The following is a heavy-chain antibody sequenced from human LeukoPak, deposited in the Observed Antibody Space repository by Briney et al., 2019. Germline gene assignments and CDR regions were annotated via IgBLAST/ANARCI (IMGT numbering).Heavy chain of an antibody. CDR1: GGSISRYY. Sequence: SETLSLTCTVSGGSISRYYWSWIRQPPGKGLEWIGYIYYSGSTNYNPSLKSRVTISVDTSKNQFSLKLSSVTAADTAMYYCARRLLGYCSGGSCYSGYFQHWGQGTLVTVSS. V-gene: IGHV4-59*12. D-gene: IGHD2-15*01. J-gene: IGHJ1*01. CDR2: IYYSGST. CDR3: ARRLLGYCSGGSCYSGYFQH.